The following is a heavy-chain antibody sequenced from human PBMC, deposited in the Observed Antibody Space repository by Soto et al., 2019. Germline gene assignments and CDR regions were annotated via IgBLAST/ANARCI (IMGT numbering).Heavy chain of an antibody. CDR2: INPNSGGT. D-gene: IGHD3-22*01. V-gene: IGHV1-2*02. CDR1: GYTFTGYF. CDR3: AGNYYDSSGYNYVDY. J-gene: IGHJ4*02. Sequence: ASVKVSCKASGYTFTGYFMHWVRQAPGQGLEWMGWINPNSGGTNYAQKFQGRVTMTRDTSISTAYMELSRLRSDDTAVYYCAGNYYDSSGYNYVDYWGQGTLVTAPQ.